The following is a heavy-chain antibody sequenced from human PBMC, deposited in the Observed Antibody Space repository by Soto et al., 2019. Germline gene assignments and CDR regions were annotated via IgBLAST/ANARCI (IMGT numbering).Heavy chain of an antibody. J-gene: IGHJ3*02. D-gene: IGHD3-22*01. V-gene: IGHV1-18*04. CDR2: ISAYNGNT. CDR1: GYTFTSYG. Sequence: ASVKVSCKASGYTFTSYGISWVRQAPGQGLEWMGWISAYNGNTNYAQKLQGRVTMTTNTSTSTAYMELRSLRSDDTAVYYCARVEYYDSSGYVDAFDIWGQGTMVTVSS. CDR3: ARVEYYDSSGYVDAFDI.